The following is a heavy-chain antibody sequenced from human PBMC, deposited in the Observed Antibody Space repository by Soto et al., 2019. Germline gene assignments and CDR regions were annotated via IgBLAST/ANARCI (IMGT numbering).Heavy chain of an antibody. CDR2: ISVYNGDT. CDR3: ARAEKWVTGSTGGY. Sequence: QVQLVQSGAEVKKPGASVKVSCKASGYTFSNYGISWVRQAPGQGLEWMGWISVYNGDTNYAQKLQGRVTMTTDTPTTTAYMELRSLRSDDTAVYYCARAEKWVTGSTGGYWGQGTLVTVSS. CDR1: GYTFSNYG. J-gene: IGHJ4*02. V-gene: IGHV1-18*04. D-gene: IGHD1-26*01.